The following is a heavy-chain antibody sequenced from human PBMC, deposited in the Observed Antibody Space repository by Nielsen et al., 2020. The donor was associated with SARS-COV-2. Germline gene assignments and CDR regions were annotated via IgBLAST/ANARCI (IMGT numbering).Heavy chain of an antibody. CDR3: AKDTGYSYGQYFDY. CDR1: GFNVSNTF. J-gene: IGHJ4*02. CDR2: IYTLGPT. Sequence: GESLKISCAAFGFNVSNTFMTWVRQAPGKGLEWVSIIYTLGPTFYADSVKGRFTISRDNAKNSLYLQMNSLRAEDTALYYCAKDTGYSYGQYFDYWGQGTLVTVSS. V-gene: IGHV3-53*05. D-gene: IGHD5-18*01.